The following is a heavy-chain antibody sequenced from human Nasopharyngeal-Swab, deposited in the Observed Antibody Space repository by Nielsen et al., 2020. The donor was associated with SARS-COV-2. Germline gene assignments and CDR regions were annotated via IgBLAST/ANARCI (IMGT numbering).Heavy chain of an antibody. J-gene: IGHJ3*02. V-gene: IGHV1-2*02. CDR1: GYTFTDYY. D-gene: IGHD2-15*01. CDR3: PRRGSPRIVDALDI. CDR2: MNPHNGGT. Sequence: ASPKLSSNPSGYTFTDYYMHWVRHATGQGLEWMVWMNPHNGGTNYEQKFQDSVLITRDTSISTGYIELRRLRPDDTGVDYCPRRGSPRIVDALDIWGQGTRVTVSS.